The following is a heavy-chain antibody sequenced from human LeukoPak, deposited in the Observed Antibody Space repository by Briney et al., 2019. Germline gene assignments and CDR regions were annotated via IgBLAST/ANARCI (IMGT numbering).Heavy chain of an antibody. Sequence: PSETLSLTCAVYGGSFSGYYWSWIRQPPGKGLEWIGEINHSASTNYNPSLKSRVTISVDTSKNQFSLKLSSVTAADTAVYYCARGSPRSDYVWGSYRSYYFDYWGQGTLVTVSS. CDR3: ARGSPRSDYVWGSYRSYYFDY. V-gene: IGHV4-34*01. CDR1: GGSFSGYY. J-gene: IGHJ4*02. CDR2: INHSAST. D-gene: IGHD3-16*02.